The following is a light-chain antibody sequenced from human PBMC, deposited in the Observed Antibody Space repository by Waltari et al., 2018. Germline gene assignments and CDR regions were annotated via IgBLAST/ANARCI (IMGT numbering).Light chain of an antibody. V-gene: IGKV2-28*01. CDR1: QSLLDSDGYTH. Sequence: DIVMTQTPLSLPVTPEEPASISCRSSQSLLDSDGYTHLHWYLQKPGQSPQLLIYLGSNRVSGVPNRFSDSGSGTDFTLKISRVEADDVGVYYCMQTLQTPWTVGQGTKVEIK. CDR3: MQTLQTPWT. J-gene: IGKJ1*01. CDR2: LGS.